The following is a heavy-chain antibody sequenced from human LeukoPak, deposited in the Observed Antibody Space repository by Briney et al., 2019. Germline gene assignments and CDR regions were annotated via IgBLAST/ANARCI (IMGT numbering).Heavy chain of an antibody. D-gene: IGHD6-19*01. J-gene: IGHJ3*02. CDR2: ISSNGGST. CDR3: ARDFTAVAGTHDAFDI. Sequence: GGSLRLSCAASGSTFSSYAMHWVRQAPGKGLEYVSAISSNGGSTYYANSVKGRFTISRDNSKNTLYLQMGSLRAEDTAVYYCARDFTAVAGTHDAFDIWGQGTMVTVSS. V-gene: IGHV3-64*01. CDR1: GSTFSSYA.